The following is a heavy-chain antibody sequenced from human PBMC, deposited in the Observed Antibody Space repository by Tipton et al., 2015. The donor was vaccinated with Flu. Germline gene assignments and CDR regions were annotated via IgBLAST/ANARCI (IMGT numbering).Heavy chain of an antibody. CDR3: ARESVVVTGIDAFDV. V-gene: IGHV1-18*01. CDR2: ISAYNGIT. CDR1: GYRFSSYG. Sequence: QLVQSGAEVKKPGASVKVSCKASGYRFSSYGISWVRQAPGRGLEWMGWISAYNGITNYEQSLQGRVTMTTDTSTSTAYMDLSRLRSDDTAVYYCARESVVVTGIDAFDVWGQGTMVTVSS. J-gene: IGHJ3*01. D-gene: IGHD2-21*02.